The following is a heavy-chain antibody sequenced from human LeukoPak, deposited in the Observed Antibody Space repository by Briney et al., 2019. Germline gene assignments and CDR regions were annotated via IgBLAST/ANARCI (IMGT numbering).Heavy chain of an antibody. CDR1: GFTFSSHT. CDR3: ARDRARDGYNYDAFDI. V-gene: IGHV3-21*01. CDR2: IRSTSTYI. D-gene: IGHD5-24*01. Sequence: GGSLRLSCAASGFTFSSHTMNWVRQAPGKGLEWFSSIRSTSTYIYYADSVKGRFTISRDNAKNSLYLQMNSLRAEDTAVYYCARDRARDGYNYDAFDIWGQGTMVTVSS. J-gene: IGHJ3*02.